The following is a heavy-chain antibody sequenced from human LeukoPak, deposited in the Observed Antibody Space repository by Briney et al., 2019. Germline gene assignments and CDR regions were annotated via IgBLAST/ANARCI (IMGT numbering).Heavy chain of an antibody. V-gene: IGHV3-21*01. CDR3: ARDSFDWTYYRGFDY. CDR1: GFTFSSYA. Sequence: GRSLRLSCAASGFTFSSYAMHWVRQAPGKGLEWVSTISGSGSNTFYADSVKGRFTISRDNAKNTLSLQMNSLRAEDTALYYCARDSFDWTYYRGFDYWGQGTLVTVSS. D-gene: IGHD1-26*01. J-gene: IGHJ4*02. CDR2: ISGSGSNT.